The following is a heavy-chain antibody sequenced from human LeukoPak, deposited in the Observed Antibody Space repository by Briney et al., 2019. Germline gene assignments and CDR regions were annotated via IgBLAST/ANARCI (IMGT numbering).Heavy chain of an antibody. Sequence: GGSLRLSCAVSGYTLSRYGMNWVRQAPGKGLEWVSGIIPSGHTTYYADSVRGRFTISRDNSRNTVYLQMNSLRAEDTAVYYCAKDDRWLQFCCWGQGTLVTVSA. CDR2: IIPSGHTT. V-gene: IGHV3-23*01. D-gene: IGHD5-24*01. CDR3: AKDDRWLQFCC. CDR1: GYTLSRYG. J-gene: IGHJ4*02.